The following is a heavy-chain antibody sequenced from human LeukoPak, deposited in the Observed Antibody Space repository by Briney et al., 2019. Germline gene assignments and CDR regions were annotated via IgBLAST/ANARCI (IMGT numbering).Heavy chain of an antibody. V-gene: IGHV4-39*01. Sequence: PSETLSLTCTVSGDSVSSSRFYWAWIRQPPGKGLEWIGSILYTGRTFYNPSLKSRVTISVDTSKNQFSLRLGSVTASDTAVYYCARRDVGATIDYWGQGTLVTVSS. J-gene: IGHJ4*02. D-gene: IGHD1-26*01. CDR1: GDSVSSSRFY. CDR2: ILYTGRT. CDR3: ARRDVGATIDY.